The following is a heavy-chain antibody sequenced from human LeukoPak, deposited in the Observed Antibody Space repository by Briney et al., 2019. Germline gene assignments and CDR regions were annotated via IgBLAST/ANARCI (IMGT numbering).Heavy chain of an antibody. CDR2: IYSGGTT. Sequence: GGSLRLSCAASGFTVSNNYMTWVRQAPGKGLEWVSLIYSGGTTFYTDSVKGRFTISRDSSKNTLYLQMNNLEAEDTAVYYCTTSPAVASWGQGTLVTVSS. J-gene: IGHJ5*02. CDR3: TTSPAVAS. V-gene: IGHV3-53*01. D-gene: IGHD4-23*01. CDR1: GFTVSNNY.